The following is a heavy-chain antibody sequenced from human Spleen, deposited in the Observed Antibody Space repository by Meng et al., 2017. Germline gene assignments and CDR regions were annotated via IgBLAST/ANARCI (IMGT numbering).Heavy chain of an antibody. CDR3: AREEGYYDSSGYRVYGMDV. V-gene: IGHV1-69*05. D-gene: IGHD3-22*01. CDR2: IIPIFGTA. CDR1: GGTFSSYA. J-gene: IGHJ6*02. Sequence: SVKVSCKASGGTFSSYAISWVRQAPGQGLEGRGGIIPIFGTANYAQKFQGSVTITTDESTSTAYMELSSLRSEDTAVYYCAREEGYYDSSGYRVYGMDVWGQGTTVTVSS.